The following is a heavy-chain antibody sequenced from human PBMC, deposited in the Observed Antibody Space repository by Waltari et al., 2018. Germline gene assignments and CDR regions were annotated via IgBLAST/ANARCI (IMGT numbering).Heavy chain of an antibody. CDR1: GYTFTSYA. CDR2: INAGKGNT. D-gene: IGHD6-13*01. Sequence: QVQLVQSGAEVKKPGASVKVSCKASGYTFTSYAMHWVRQAPGQRLEWMGWINAGKGNTKYSQKCQGRVTITRDTSASTAYMELSSLRSEDTAVYYCAREGPPYSSSWHHFDYWGQGTLVTVSS. CDR3: AREGPPYSSSWHHFDY. J-gene: IGHJ4*02. V-gene: IGHV1-3*01.